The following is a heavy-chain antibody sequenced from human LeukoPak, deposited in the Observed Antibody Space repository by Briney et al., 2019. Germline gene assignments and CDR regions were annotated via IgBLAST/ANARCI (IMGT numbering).Heavy chain of an antibody. D-gene: IGHD3-3*01. CDR2: IYTTGST. V-gene: IGHV4-4*07. CDR3: ARAHYDFWSTYLEY. Sequence: SETLSLTCTVSGGSTTSHSWSWIRQPVGRGLEWIERIYTTGSTNYNPSLKSRVTMSVDTSKNQFSLKLSSVTAADTAMYYCARAHYDFWSTYLEYWGQGTLVTVSS. CDR1: GGSTTSHS. J-gene: IGHJ4*02.